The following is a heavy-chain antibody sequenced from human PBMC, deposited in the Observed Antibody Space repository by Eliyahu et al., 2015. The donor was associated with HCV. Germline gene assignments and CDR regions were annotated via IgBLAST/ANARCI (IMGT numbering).Heavy chain of an antibody. D-gene: IGHD2/OR15-2a*01. CDR3: AKDSFSKGDI. J-gene: IGHJ3*02. CDR2: IKQDGSVI. CDR1: GLTXXTYW. V-gene: IGHV3-7*05. Sequence: EVQLVESGGTXVQPGGSLRLXCAASGLTXXTYWMSWVRXAPGXGLEWVANIKQDGSVINYVDSVKGRFTISRDNAKNSLFLQMNSLRAEDTAVYYCAKDSFSKGDIWGQETVVTVSS.